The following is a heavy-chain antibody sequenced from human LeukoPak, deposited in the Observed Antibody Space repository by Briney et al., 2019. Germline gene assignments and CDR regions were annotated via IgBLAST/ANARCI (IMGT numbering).Heavy chain of an antibody. D-gene: IGHD2-8*01. J-gene: IGHJ4*02. CDR2: INSKADGRST. V-gene: IGHV3-15*01. CDR1: GFPFQNAG. CDR3: ATDALVRGALVNENTFFSAY. Sequence: GGSLRLSCGASGFPFQNAGMSWVRQAPGKGLDWVGTINSKADGRSTDYAAAVQYKFSIARNDLESIMYLQMSSLTTDDTGVYFCATDALVRGALVNENTFFSAYWRQATMVSVSS.